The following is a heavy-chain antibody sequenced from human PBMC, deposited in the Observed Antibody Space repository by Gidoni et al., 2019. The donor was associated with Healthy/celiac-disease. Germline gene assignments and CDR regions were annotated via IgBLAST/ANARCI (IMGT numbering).Heavy chain of an antibody. Sequence: QLQLQEPGPGLVKPSETLSLTCTVSGGAISSSSYYWGWIRQPPGKGLEWFGSIYYSGSTYYDPSLKCRVTISVDTSKNQFSLKLSSVTAADTAVYYCARLSRMWGHDYWGQGTLVTVSS. CDR1: GGAISSSSYY. CDR2: IYYSGST. V-gene: IGHV4-39*01. J-gene: IGHJ4*02. CDR3: ARLSRMWGHDY. D-gene: IGHD7-27*01.